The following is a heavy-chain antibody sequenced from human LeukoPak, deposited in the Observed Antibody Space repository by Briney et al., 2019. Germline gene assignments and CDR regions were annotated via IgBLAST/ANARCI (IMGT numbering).Heavy chain of an antibody. Sequence: ASVKVSCKASGYTFTNHDMHWVRQAPGQRLEWMGCINPGNGNTKYSQEFQGRVTITSDTSASTAYMELSSLRSEDMAVYYCARDGLEKTYGDYGEGFDPWGQGTLVTVSS. V-gene: IGHV1-3*03. J-gene: IGHJ5*02. CDR2: INPGNGNT. CDR1: GYTFTNHD. D-gene: IGHD4-17*01. CDR3: ARDGLEKTYGDYGEGFDP.